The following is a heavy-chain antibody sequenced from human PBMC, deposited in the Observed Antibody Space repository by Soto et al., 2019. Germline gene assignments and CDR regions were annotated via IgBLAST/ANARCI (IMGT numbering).Heavy chain of an antibody. J-gene: IGHJ4*02. CDR2: IYYSGST. CDR1: GGSISNYY. Sequence: SETLSLTCQVSGGSISNYYWSWIRQPPGKGLEWIGYIYYSGSTNYNPSLKSRVTISVDTSKNQFSLNLSSVTAADTAVYYCAPRGYGGYSGSDYWGQGALVTVSS. CDR3: APRGYGGYSGSDY. V-gene: IGHV4-59*01. D-gene: IGHD4-17*01.